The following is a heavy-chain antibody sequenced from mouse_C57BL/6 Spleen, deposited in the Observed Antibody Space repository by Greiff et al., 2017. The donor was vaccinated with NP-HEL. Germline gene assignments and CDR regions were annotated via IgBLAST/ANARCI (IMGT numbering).Heavy chain of an antibody. Sequence: VQLQQPGAELVKPGASVKLSCKASGYTFTSYWMQWVKQRPGQGLEWIGEIDPSDSYTNYNQKFKGKATLTVDTSSSTAYMQLSSLTSEDSAVYYCAKNWDDYWGQGTSVTVSS. V-gene: IGHV1-50*01. J-gene: IGHJ4*01. D-gene: IGHD4-1*01. CDR2: IDPSDSYT. CDR1: GYTFTSYW. CDR3: AKNWDDY.